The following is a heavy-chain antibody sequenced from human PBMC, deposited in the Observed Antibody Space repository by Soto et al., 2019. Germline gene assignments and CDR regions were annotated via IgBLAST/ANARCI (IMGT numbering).Heavy chain of an antibody. D-gene: IGHD3-22*01. CDR1: GGSLSNFG. V-gene: IGHV1-69*13. CDR3: ATVNSAIVVVTHAFDI. CDR2: IIPMFGTT. J-gene: IGHJ3*02. Sequence: EASVKVSCKASGGSLSNFGISWARRAPGEGLEWMGAIIPMFGTTNYAQKFQGRVKITADESSTTAYMDLSSLTSEDTAMYYCATVNSAIVVVTHAFDIWGQGTLVTVSS.